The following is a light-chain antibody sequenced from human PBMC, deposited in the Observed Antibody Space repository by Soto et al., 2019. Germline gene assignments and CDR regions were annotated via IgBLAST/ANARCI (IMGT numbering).Light chain of an antibody. CDR1: QTSGSNF. J-gene: IGKJ5*01. V-gene: IGKV3-20*01. CDR3: HLSVISPQ. CDR2: ASS. Sequence: EIRWSLSVGALSLSKGERATLSCKTSQTSGSNFLAWYQHKPGQAPRLLIYASSNRATGIPDRFSGSASGPDFTLTIYRLEPEDFAVYYCHLSVISPQFGQVRRLEIK.